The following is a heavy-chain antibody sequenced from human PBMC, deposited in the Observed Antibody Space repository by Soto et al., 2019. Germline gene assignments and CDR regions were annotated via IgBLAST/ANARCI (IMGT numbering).Heavy chain of an antibody. CDR2: ISYDGSNK. V-gene: IGHV3-30*18. J-gene: IGHJ3*02. CDR3: AKDRLELGSHRTAFDI. CDR1: GFTFSSYG. D-gene: IGHD1-1*01. Sequence: GGSLRLSCAASGFTFSSYGMHWVRQAPGKGLEWVAVISYDGSNKYYADSVKGRFTISRDNSKNTLYLQMNSLRVEDTAVYYCAKDRLELGSHRTAFDIWGQGTMVTVSS.